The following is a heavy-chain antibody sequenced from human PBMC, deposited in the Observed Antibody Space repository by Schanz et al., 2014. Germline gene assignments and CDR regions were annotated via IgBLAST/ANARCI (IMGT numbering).Heavy chain of an antibody. V-gene: IGHV1-18*01. CDR1: GYTFTSYG. CDR3: ARGRTFDY. CDR2: ISAYTNNT. J-gene: IGHJ4*02. Sequence: QVQLVQSGAEVKKPGASVKVSCKASGYTFTSYGINWVRQAPGQGLEWMGWISAYTNNTNYAQKFRGRVTMTRNTSMSTAYIELHILTSEDTAVYYCARGRTFDYWGQGTLXTVSS.